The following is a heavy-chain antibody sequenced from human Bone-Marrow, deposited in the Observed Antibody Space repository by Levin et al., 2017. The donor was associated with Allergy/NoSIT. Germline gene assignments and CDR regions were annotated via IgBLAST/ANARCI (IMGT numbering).Heavy chain of an antibody. V-gene: IGHV3-23*01. CDR3: AKGLAAAGTLAFDI. CDR1: GFTFSSYA. Sequence: GGSLRLSCAASGFTFSSYAMSWVRQAPGKGLEWVSAISGSGDRTYYADSVKGRFTISRDNSKNTLYLQMNSLRAEDTAVYYCAKGLAAAGTLAFDIWGQGTMVTVSS. J-gene: IGHJ3*02. D-gene: IGHD6-13*01. CDR2: ISGSGDRT.